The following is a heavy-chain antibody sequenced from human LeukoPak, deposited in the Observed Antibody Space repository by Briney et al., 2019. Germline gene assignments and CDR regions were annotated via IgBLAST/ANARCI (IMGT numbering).Heavy chain of an antibody. CDR3: AKDAFQAYDILTSYYESLLDYYYGMDV. D-gene: IGHD3-9*01. V-gene: IGHV3-23*01. J-gene: IGHJ6*02. Sequence: PGGSLRLSCAASGFTFSSYAMSWVRQAPGKGLEWVSAISGSGGSTYYADSVKGRFTISRDNSKNTLYLQMNSPRAEDTAVYYCAKDAFQAYDILTSYYESLLDYYYGMDVWGQGTTVTVSS. CDR2: ISGSGGST. CDR1: GFTFSSYA.